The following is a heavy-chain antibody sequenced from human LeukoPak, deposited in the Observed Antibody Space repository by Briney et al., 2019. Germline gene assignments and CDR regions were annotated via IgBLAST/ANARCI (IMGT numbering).Heavy chain of an antibody. J-gene: IGHJ4*02. Sequence: ASVKVSCKTSGYTFSDYYLHWVRQAPGQGLEWMGYIIPNSGGTTYAQKFQGRVTMTRDTSISAAYLDLSGLRSDDTAVYYCSTEDKYCTTSTCGDSWGQGTLATVSS. CDR2: IIPNSGGT. D-gene: IGHD2-8*01. V-gene: IGHV1-2*02. CDR1: GYTFSDYY. CDR3: STEDKYCTTSTCGDS.